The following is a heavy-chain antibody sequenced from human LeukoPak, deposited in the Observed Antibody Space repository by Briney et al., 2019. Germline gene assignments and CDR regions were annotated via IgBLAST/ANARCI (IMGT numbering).Heavy chain of an antibody. D-gene: IGHD3-10*01. J-gene: IGHJ6*03. V-gene: IGHV3-23*01. CDR2: ISHSGAST. CDR1: GFTFSSYA. Sequence: GGSLTLSYAASGFTFSSYAMNWVRKAPGKGLEWVSAISHSGASTYYADSVKGRFTISRDNSKKTLYLQMNSLRAEDTAVYYCARDRGDMVRGVIGTYYYYYYMDVWGKGTTVTVSS. CDR3: ARDRGDMVRGVIGTYYYYYYMDV.